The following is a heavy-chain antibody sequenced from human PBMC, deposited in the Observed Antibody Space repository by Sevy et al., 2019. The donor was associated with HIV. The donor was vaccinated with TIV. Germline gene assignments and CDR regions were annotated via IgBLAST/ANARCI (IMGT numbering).Heavy chain of an antibody. CDR1: GFTFTHAW. V-gene: IGHV3-15*01. D-gene: IGHD2-8*02. J-gene: IGHJ6*02. CDR3: STDPIIVLLVTDGMDV. Sequence: GGSLRLSCTASGFTFTHAWMSWVRQAPGKGLEWVGRIKSTPDGGTTDYAEPVKGRFTISRDDSKDTLYLQMNSLKTEDTAVYYCSTDPIIVLLVTDGMDVWGQGTTVTVSS. CDR2: IKSTPDGGTT.